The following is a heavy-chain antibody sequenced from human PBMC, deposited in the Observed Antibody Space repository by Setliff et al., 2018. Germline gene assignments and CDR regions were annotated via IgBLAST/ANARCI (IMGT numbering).Heavy chain of an antibody. D-gene: IGHD3-16*01. J-gene: IGHJ6*03. CDR3: ARMSGFMYMDV. V-gene: IGHV4-39*01. CDR2: IHYRGTT. Sequence: PSETLSLTCTVSGDPMSSRRYYWAWIRQPAGKGLEWIGRIHYRGTTYSNASLASRLTISVDTAKNQFSLKLTSVTAADTAVYYCARMSGFMYMDVWGKGTPVTVSS. CDR1: GDPMSSRRYY.